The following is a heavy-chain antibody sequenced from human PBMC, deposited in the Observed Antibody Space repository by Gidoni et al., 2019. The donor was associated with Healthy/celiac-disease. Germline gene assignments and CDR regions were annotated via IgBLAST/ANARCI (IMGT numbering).Heavy chain of an antibody. CDR3: ARYMGTVVGNYFDY. V-gene: IGHV1-69*04. Sequence: QVQLVQAGAEVKKPGASVKVSCKASGGTFSSYAISWVRQAPGQGLEWMGRIIPILGLANYAQKFQGRVTITADKSTSTAYMELRSLRSEDTAVYYCARYMGTVVGNYFDYWGQGTLVTVSS. D-gene: IGHD2-15*01. CDR1: GGTFSSYA. CDR2: IIPILGLA. J-gene: IGHJ4*02.